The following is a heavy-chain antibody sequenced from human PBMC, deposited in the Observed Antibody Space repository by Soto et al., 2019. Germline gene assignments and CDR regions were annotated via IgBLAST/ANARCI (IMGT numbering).Heavy chain of an antibody. Sequence: NPSETLSLTCAVSGGSISSGGYSWSWIRQPPWKGLEWIGYIYHSGSTYYNPSLKSRVTISVDRSKNQFSLKLSSVTAADTAVYYCARPPAGGTAIFDYWGQGTRVTVSS. D-gene: IGHD1-7*01. J-gene: IGHJ4*02. CDR1: GGSISSGGYS. CDR2: IYHSGST. V-gene: IGHV4-30-2*01. CDR3: ARPPAGGTAIFDY.